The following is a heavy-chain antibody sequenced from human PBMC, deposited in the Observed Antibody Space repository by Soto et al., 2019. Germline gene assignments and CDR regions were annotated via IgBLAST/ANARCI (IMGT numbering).Heavy chain of an antibody. Sequence: GGSLRLSCAASGFTFSSYAMSWVRQAPGKGLEWVSAISGSGGSTYYADSVKGRFTISRDNSKNTLYLQMNSLRAEDSPVYYCEKEVLPRHYDILTGYSYFDYWGQGTLVTVSS. CDR3: EKEVLPRHYDILTGYSYFDY. CDR1: GFTFSSYA. J-gene: IGHJ4*02. CDR2: ISGSGGST. D-gene: IGHD3-9*01. V-gene: IGHV3-23*01.